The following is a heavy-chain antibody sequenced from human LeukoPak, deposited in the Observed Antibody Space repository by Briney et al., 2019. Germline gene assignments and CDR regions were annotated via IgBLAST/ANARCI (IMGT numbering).Heavy chain of an antibody. D-gene: IGHD4-23*01. Sequence: GGSLRLSCAASGFTFSSYWMNWVRQAPGKGLVWVSRIASDGSSTTYADSVKGRFSISRDNAKNTLYLQMNSLRVEDTAVYYRARGRPHGNDYWGQGTLATVSS. CDR2: IASDGSST. V-gene: IGHV3-74*01. J-gene: IGHJ4*02. CDR3: ARGRPHGNDY. CDR1: GFTFSSYW.